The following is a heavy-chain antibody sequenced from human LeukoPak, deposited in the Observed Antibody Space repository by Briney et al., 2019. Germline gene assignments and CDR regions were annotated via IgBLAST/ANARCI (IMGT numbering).Heavy chain of an antibody. CDR2: INPSGGST. CDR3: ARDRSPGYSYGDAFDI. J-gene: IGHJ3*02. V-gene: IGHV1-46*01. D-gene: IGHD5-18*01. Sequence: ASVKVSCKASGYTFTAYYVHWVRQAPGQGLEWMGIINPSGGSTSYAQKFQGRVTMTRDMSTSTVYMELSSLRSEDTAVYYCARDRSPGYSYGDAFDIWGQGTMVTVSS. CDR1: GYTFTAYY.